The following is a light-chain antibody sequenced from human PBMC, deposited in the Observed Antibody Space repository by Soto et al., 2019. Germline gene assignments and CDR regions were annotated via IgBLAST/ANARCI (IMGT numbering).Light chain of an antibody. CDR2: SVS. V-gene: IGKV1-39*01. CDR1: QNIGNY. CDR3: QRSYNSPTWT. J-gene: IGKJ1*01. Sequence: DIQMTQSPSSLSASVGDRVTITCRASQNIGNYLHWYQQQPGKAPKLLVYSVSTLQTGVPSRFRGTGSGTDFTITLSSLQAEDFSALCCQRSYNSPTWTFGQGTKVEIK.